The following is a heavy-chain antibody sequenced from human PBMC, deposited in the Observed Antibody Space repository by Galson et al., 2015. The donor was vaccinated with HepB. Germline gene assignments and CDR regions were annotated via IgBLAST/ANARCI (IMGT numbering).Heavy chain of an antibody. J-gene: IGHJ6*02. CDR1: GYTFTSYA. CDR2: INAGNGNT. CDR3: ARDWLAVAGFYYYGMDV. Sequence: SVKVSCKASGYTFTSYAMHWVRQAPGQRLEWMGWINAGNGNTKYSQKFQGRVTITRDTSASTAYMELSSLRSEDTAVYYCARDWLAVAGFYYYGMDVWGQGTTVTVS. D-gene: IGHD6-19*01. V-gene: IGHV1-3*01.